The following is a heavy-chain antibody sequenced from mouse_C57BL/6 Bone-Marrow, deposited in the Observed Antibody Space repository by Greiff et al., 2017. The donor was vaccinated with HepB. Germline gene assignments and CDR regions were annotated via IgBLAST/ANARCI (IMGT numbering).Heavy chain of an antibody. J-gene: IGHJ1*03. CDR1: GFTFSSYA. D-gene: IGHD2-4*01. CDR2: ISSGGDYI. V-gene: IGHV5-9-1*02. CDR3: TRDNTMITPYWYFDV. Sequence: EVMLVESGEGLVKPGGSLKLSCAASGFTFSSYAMSWVLQTPEKRLEWVAYISSGGDYIYYADTVKGRFTISRDNARSTLYLQMSSLKSEDTAMYYCTRDNTMITPYWYFDVWGTGTTVTVSS.